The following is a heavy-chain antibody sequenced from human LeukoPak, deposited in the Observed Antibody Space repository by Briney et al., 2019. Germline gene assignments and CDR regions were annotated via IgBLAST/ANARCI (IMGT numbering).Heavy chain of an antibody. CDR1: GFTFSHYY. V-gene: IGHV3-11*01. CDR2: ISGTGNNK. D-gene: IGHD1-26*01. CDR3: ARDYSESEYFFDY. Sequence: PGGSLRLSCVTSGFTFSHYYMTWIRQAPGKGLEWVSYISGTGNNKYYVDSVKGRFTISRDNAQNSLYLKMSSLRAEDTAMYYCARDYSESEYFFDYWGQGSLVAVSS. J-gene: IGHJ4*02.